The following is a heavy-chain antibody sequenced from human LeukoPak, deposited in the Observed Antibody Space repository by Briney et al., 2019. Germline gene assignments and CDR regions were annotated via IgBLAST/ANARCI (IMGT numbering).Heavy chain of an antibody. J-gene: IGHJ4*02. V-gene: IGHV4-34*01. D-gene: IGHD6-19*01. Sequence: SETLSLTCAVYGGSFSGYYWSWIRQPPGKGLEWIGEINHSGSTNYNPSLKSRVTISVDTSKNQFSLKLSSVTAADTAVYYCARVGSSGWSANYFDYWGQGTLVTVSS. CDR1: GGSFSGYY. CDR2: INHSGST. CDR3: ARVGSSGWSANYFDY.